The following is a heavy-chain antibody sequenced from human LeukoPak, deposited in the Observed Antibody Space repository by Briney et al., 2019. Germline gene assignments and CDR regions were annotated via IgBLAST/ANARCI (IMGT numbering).Heavy chain of an antibody. V-gene: IGHV3-74*01. D-gene: IGHD6-19*01. Sequence: PGPSLTLSCAASGFTFSNYWTLWVRQARGKGLESVSQINTDVTNTTYADSVKGRFTVYRDNADNTMFLQMNSVRDEDTAVYYWATKQWLAPPPDSWGQGTPVTVFS. CDR1: GFTFSNYW. CDR2: INTDVTNT. J-gene: IGHJ5*01. CDR3: ATKQWLAPPPDS.